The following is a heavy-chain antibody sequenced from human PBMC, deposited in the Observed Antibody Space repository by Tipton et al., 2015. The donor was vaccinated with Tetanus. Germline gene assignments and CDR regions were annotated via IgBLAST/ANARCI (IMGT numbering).Heavy chain of an antibody. CDR3: ARDRTIGDYDAFDL. CDR1: GFSVETYNYA. CDR2: TSGRGQSLTT. Sequence: SLRLSCVASGFSVETYNYAMNWVRQAPGQGLEWVAATSGRGQSLTTSYADSVRGRFSISRDHSKDTLYLQMNGLRVEDAGLYYCARDRTIGDYDAFDLWGRGTMVTVS. J-gene: IGHJ3*01. D-gene: IGHD3-16*01. V-gene: IGHV3-23*01.